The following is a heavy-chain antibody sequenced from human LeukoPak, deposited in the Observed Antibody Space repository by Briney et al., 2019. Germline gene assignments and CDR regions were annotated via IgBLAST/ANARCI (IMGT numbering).Heavy chain of an antibody. J-gene: IGHJ5*02. CDR2: ISGSGGST. CDR3: ARLISGVGGTPGGNWFDP. Sequence: GGSLRLSCAASGFTLSSYAMSWVRQAPGKGLEWVSAISGSGGSTYYADSVKGRFTISRDNSKNTLYLQMNSLRAEDTAVYYCARLISGVGGTPGGNWFDPWGQGSLVSVSS. CDR1: GFTLSSYA. D-gene: IGHD1-26*01. V-gene: IGHV3-23*01.